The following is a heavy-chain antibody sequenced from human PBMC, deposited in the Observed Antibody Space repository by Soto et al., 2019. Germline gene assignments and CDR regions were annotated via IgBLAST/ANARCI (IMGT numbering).Heavy chain of an antibody. CDR1: GGSISSSSYY. J-gene: IGHJ4*02. CDR2: INYSGRT. CDR3: ARLLLYGSGSRGNFDS. Sequence: QLQLQESGPGLVKPSETLSLTCTVSGGSISSSSYYWGWIRQPPGKGLEWIGSINYSGRTYYNPSLKSRVRRSVNTSKNQLSMKLTSVTAADTVVYYCARLLLYGSGSRGNFDSWGQGNLVTVYS. D-gene: IGHD3-10*01. V-gene: IGHV4-39*01.